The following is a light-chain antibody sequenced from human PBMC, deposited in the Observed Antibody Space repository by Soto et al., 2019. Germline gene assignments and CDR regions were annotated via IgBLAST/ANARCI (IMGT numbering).Light chain of an antibody. V-gene: IGKV3-15*01. CDR1: QSVGSN. CDR3: QQYSTWTRT. CDR2: GAS. Sequence: EIVMTQSPATLSVSPGERATLSCRASQSVGSNLAWYQKKPGQAPRLLIFGASTRATGVAARFSGSGSGTVFTLTINSLQSEDFAVYYCQQYSTWTRTFGQGTKVDIK. J-gene: IGKJ1*01.